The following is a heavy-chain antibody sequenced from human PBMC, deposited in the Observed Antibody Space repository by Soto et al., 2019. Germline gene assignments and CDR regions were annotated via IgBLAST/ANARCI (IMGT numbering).Heavy chain of an antibody. J-gene: IGHJ4*01. CDR2: TSVYNGDT. Sequence: ASVKVSCKASGYTFTSYSISWVRQAPGQGLQWMGWTSVYNGDTNYTQNLQGRVTMTTDTSTSTAYMELRSLRSDDTAVYFCARSGYGGYAELYWGHGTLATVSS. D-gene: IGHD5-12*01. CDR3: ARSGYGGYAELY. CDR1: GYTFTSYS. V-gene: IGHV1-18*04.